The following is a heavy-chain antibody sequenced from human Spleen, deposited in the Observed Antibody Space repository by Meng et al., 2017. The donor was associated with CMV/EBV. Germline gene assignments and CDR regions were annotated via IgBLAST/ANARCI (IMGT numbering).Heavy chain of an antibody. J-gene: IGHJ4*02. CDR2: VRYDGSNK. CDR3: AKDDDSSGYYYAYH. CDR1: GFTLSGYG. D-gene: IGHD3-22*01. Sequence: SGFTLSGYGMHWVRQAPGKGLDWVAFVRYDGSNKYYADSVKGRFTISRDNSKNTLYLQMNSLRAEDTAVYYCAKDDDSSGYYYAYHWGKGTLVTVSS. V-gene: IGHV3-30*02.